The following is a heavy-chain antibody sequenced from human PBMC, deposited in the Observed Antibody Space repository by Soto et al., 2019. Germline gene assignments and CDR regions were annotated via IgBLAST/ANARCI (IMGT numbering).Heavy chain of an antibody. CDR2: IDPSDSYT. CDR3: ARRRELAYFGGDCYSFDP. J-gene: IGHJ5*02. Sequence: GESLKISCKGSGYSFTSYWISWVRQMPGKGLEWMGRIDPSDSYTNYSPSFQGHVTISADKSISTAYLQWSSLKASDTAMYYCARRRELAYFGGDCYSFDPWGQGTLVTVSS. D-gene: IGHD2-21*02. V-gene: IGHV5-10-1*01. CDR1: GYSFTSYW.